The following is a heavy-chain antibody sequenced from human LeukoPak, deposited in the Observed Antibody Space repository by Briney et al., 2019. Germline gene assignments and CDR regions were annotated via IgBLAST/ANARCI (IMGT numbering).Heavy chain of an antibody. Sequence: GGSLRLSCAASGFTFNNAWINWVRQAPGKGLEWVGRIKSKTDGGTTDYAAPVKGRFTISRDDSKNTLYLQMNSLKTEDTAMYYCTRGLFGVDNDAFDIWGQGTMVTVSS. J-gene: IGHJ3*02. D-gene: IGHD3-3*01. CDR1: GFTFNNAW. V-gene: IGHV3-15*01. CDR2: IKSKTDGGTT. CDR3: TRGLFGVDNDAFDI.